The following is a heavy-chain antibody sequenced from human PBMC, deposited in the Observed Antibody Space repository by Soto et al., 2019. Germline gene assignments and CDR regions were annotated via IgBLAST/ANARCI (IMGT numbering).Heavy chain of an antibody. CDR2: MYTDASSA. V-gene: IGHV3-74*01. Sequence: WRSLRLSCAASGLTFSSYWMHWFRQAPGKGLVWVSRMYTDASSATYADSVKGRFTISRDNAKNTLFLQIDSLRTEDTAVYYCVRGNSGYGNFDYWGEGTLVTVSS. CDR1: GLTFSSYW. D-gene: IGHD5-12*01. J-gene: IGHJ4*02. CDR3: VRGNSGYGNFDY.